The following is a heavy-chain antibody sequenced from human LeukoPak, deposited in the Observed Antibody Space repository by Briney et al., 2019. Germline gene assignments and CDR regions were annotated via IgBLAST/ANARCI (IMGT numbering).Heavy chain of an antibody. Sequence: SETLSLTCTVSGGSISGYYWSWIRQPPGKGLEWNAYILYGGATVYNPSLNSRGTISVDTSKNQLSLKLNSVTAADTAIYYCARHTAGRAYGDFDSWGQGTLVTVSS. CDR2: ILYGGAT. CDR1: GGSISGYY. D-gene: IGHD4-17*01. V-gene: IGHV4-59*08. CDR3: ARHTAGRAYGDFDS. J-gene: IGHJ4*02.